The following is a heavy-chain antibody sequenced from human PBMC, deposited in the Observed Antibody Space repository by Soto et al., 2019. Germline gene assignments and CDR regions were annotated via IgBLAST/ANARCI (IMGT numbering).Heavy chain of an antibody. D-gene: IGHD3-10*01. V-gene: IGHV3-21*01. CDR2: ISSSSSYI. CDR3: ARVWLYGSGSWINAFDI. Sequence: GSLRLSCAASGFTFSSYSMNWVRQAPGKGLEWVSSISSSSSYIYYADSVKGRFTISRDNAKNSLYLQMNSLRAEDTAVYYCARVWLYGSGSWINAFDIWGQGTMVTVSS. J-gene: IGHJ3*02. CDR1: GFTFSSYS.